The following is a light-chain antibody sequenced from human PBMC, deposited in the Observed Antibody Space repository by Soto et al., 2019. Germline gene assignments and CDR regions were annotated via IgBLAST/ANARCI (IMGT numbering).Light chain of an antibody. Sequence: QSVLTQPASVSGSPGQSITISCTGTSSDVGGYNYVSWYQQHPGKAPQLMIFEVSSRPSGVSYRFSGSKSGNTASLTISGLQAEDEADYYCSSYTSSSTLYVFGSGTKLTVL. J-gene: IGLJ1*01. CDR2: EVS. CDR3: SSYTSSSTLYV. CDR1: SSDVGGYNY. V-gene: IGLV2-14*01.